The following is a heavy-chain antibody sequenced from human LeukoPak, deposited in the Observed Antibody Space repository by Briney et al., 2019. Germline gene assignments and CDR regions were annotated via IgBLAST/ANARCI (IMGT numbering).Heavy chain of an antibody. V-gene: IGHV3-23*01. CDR2: LGSSGANK. J-gene: IGHJ6*02. CDR1: GFTFTDYS. Sequence: GGSLRLARAASGFTFTDYSMSWIRQTAGKGLEWVASLGSSGANKYYADSVKGRFSIPRDHSRDTVSLQMNSLRAEDTAVYYCVKDRPCDPCMPMDAWGQGTTVTVSS. CDR3: VKDRPCDPCMPMDA. D-gene: IGHD2-2*01.